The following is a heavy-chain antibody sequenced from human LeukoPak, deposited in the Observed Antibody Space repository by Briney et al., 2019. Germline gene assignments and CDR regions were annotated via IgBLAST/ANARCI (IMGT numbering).Heavy chain of an antibody. V-gene: IGHV1-24*01. CDR2: FDPEDGET. CDR1: GYTLTELS. J-gene: IGHJ6*02. Sequence: ASVKVSCKVSGYTLTELSMHWVRQAPGKGLEWMGGFDPEDGETIYAQKFQGRVTMTEDTSTDTAYMELSSLRSEDTAVYYCATLGYCSGGSCYSLYYYYGMDVWGQGTTVTVSS. D-gene: IGHD2-15*01. CDR3: ATLGYCSGGSCYSLYYYYGMDV.